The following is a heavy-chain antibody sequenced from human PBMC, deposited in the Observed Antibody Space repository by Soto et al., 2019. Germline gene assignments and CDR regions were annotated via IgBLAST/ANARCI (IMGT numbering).Heavy chain of an antibody. J-gene: IGHJ4*02. V-gene: IGHV4-59*06. CDR3: ARGPSMTTVTTFDY. CDR1: GGAISSYY. Sequence: SETLSLTRTVSGGAISSYYWSRVRQDPGKGLQWIGYIYYSGSTYYNPSLKSRVTISVDTSKNQFSLKLSSVTAADTAVYYCARGPSMTTVTTFDYWGQGTLVTVSS. CDR2: IYYSGST. D-gene: IGHD4-4*01.